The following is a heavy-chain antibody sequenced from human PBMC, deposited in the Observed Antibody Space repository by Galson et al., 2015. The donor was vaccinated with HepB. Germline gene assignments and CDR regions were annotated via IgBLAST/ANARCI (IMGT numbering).Heavy chain of an antibody. Sequence: SLRLSCAASGFTFSSYGMHWVRQAPGKGLEWVAVISYDGSNKYYADSVKGRFTISRDNSKNTLYLQMNSLRAEDTAVYYCAKDSGSGSYYKGFEHNDYWGQGTLVTVSS. CDR3: AKDSGSGSYYKGFEHNDY. V-gene: IGHV3-30*18. CDR2: ISYDGSNK. D-gene: IGHD3-10*01. CDR1: GFTFSSYG. J-gene: IGHJ4*02.